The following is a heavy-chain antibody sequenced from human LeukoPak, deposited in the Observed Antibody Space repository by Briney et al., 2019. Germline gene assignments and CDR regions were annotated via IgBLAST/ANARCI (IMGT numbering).Heavy chain of an antibody. D-gene: IGHD3-16*01. Sequence: SETLSLTCTVAGGSISTYYWSWIRQSPGKALEWIGHFFYSGSTNYNPSLKSRVTISVDTSKNQISLKLSSVTAADTAVYYCARAERGYMDVWGKGTTVTVSS. CDR3: ARAERGYMDV. V-gene: IGHV4-59*01. CDR2: FFYSGST. J-gene: IGHJ6*03. CDR1: GGSISTYY.